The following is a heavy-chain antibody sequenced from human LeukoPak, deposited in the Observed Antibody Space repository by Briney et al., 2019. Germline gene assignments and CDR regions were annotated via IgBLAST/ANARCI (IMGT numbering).Heavy chain of an antibody. D-gene: IGHD4-23*01. CDR1: GYTFTSYD. J-gene: IGHJ3*02. CDR2: MNPNSGNT. Sequence: GASVKVSCKASGYTFTSYDINWVRQATGQGLEWMGWMNPNSGNTGYAQKFQGRVTMTRNTSISTAYMELSSLRSEDTAVYYCAGVARWDHDAFDIWGQGTMVTVSS. CDR3: AGVARWDHDAFDI. V-gene: IGHV1-8*01.